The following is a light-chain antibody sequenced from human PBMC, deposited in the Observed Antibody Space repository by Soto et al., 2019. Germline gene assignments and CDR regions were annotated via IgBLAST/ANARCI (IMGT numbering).Light chain of an antibody. V-gene: IGKV1-39*01. Sequence: DIQMTQSPSSLSASVGDRVTITCRASQSISNYLDWYQLKPGKAPKLLIYAASSLQSGVPSRFTGSGSVTDFTLTISNLQAEDFATYYCHQNYYVPPCTFGQGTKVEIK. J-gene: IGKJ1*01. CDR1: QSISNY. CDR3: HQNYYVPPCT. CDR2: AAS.